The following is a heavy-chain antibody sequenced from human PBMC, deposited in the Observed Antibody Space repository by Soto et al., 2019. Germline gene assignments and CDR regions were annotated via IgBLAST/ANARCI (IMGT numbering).Heavy chain of an antibody. D-gene: IGHD2-21*01. J-gene: IGHJ4*02. Sequence: XXXGLVKPSQTLSLTCTVSGGSISSGGYYWSWIRQHPGKGLEWIGYSYYIGSTYYNPSPKSRITISRDTSKTQFSLRLSSVPAADTAVYYCARSISVWGQGTLVTVSS. V-gene: IGHV4-31*03. CDR3: ARSISV. CDR1: GGSISSGGYY. CDR2: SYYIGST.